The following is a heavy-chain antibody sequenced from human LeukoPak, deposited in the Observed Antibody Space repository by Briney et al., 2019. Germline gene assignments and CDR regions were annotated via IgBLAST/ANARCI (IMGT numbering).Heavy chain of an antibody. CDR1: GGSIDRTSSY. Sequence: HSSETLSLTCSVSGGSIDRTSSYWGWVRQVPGKGLVWVSGINHDGTGTYYADSVKGRFTISRDNAKNTVYLQMNGLRAEDTTVYYCATVSEYWGQGTLVTVSS. V-gene: IGHV3-74*01. CDR3: ATVSEY. J-gene: IGHJ4*02. CDR2: INHDGTGT.